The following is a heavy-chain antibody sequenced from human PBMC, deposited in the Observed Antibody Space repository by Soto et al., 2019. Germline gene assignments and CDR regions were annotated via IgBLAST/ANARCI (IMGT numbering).Heavy chain of an antibody. Sequence: LSLSCAASGFTFRSYWISWVRQAPGKGLEWVANIKQDGSEKYYVDSVKGGFTICRDNAKNSLYLQMNSMRGEDTAEYYCARAVWVRRVIFQDFWCPATSLTVSS. J-gene: IGHJ6*02. D-gene: IGHD3-10*01. CDR1: GFTFRSYW. CDR3: ARAVWVRRVIFQDF. V-gene: IGHV3-7*01. CDR2: IKQDGSEK.